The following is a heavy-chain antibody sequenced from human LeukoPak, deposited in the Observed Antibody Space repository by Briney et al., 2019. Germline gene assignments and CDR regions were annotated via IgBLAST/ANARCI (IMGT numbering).Heavy chain of an antibody. D-gene: IGHD5-18*01. Sequence: GGSLRLSCAASGFTFSSYWMSWVRQAPGKGLEWVANIKQDGSEKYYVDSVKGRFTISRDNAKNSLYLQMNSLRAEDTAVYYCARATVDTAMVYYFDYWGQGTLVTVSS. CDR3: ARATVDTAMVYYFDY. CDR2: IKQDGSEK. J-gene: IGHJ4*02. V-gene: IGHV3-7*01. CDR1: GFTFSSYW.